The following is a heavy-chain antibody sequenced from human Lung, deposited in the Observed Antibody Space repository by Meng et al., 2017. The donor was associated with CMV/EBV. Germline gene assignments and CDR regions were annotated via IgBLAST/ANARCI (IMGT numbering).Heavy chain of an antibody. V-gene: IGHV3-23*01. CDR1: GFTFSSFA. Sequence: GESXKISCAASGFTFSSFAMSWVRQAPGRGLEWVSGVSSSGGTTSYADSVKGRFIISRDNSRNTVYLQMNSLRAEDTAIYYCAKPPAYYSSWAQGTLVTVSS. D-gene: IGHD3-16*01. CDR2: VSSSGGTT. CDR3: AKPPAYYSS. J-gene: IGHJ5*02.